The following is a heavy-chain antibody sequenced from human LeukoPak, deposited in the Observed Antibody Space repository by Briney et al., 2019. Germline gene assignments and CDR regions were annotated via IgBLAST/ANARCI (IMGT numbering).Heavy chain of an antibody. CDR2: ISGSGGST. J-gene: IGHJ4*02. CDR1: GFTFSSYA. CDR3: AKDLQLLWFGELSTFDY. Sequence: GGSLRLSCAASGFTFSSYAMSWVRQAPGKGLEWVSAISGSGGSTYYADSVKGRFTISRDNSKNTLYLQMNSLRAEDTAVYYCAKDLQLLWFGELSTFDYWGQGTLVTVSS. V-gene: IGHV3-23*01. D-gene: IGHD3-10*01.